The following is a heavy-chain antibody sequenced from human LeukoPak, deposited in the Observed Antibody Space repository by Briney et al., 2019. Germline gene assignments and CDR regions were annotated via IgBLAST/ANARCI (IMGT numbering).Heavy chain of an antibody. Sequence: GASVKVSCKASGYTFTGYYMHWVRQAPGQGLEWMGWINPNSGGTNYAQKFQGRVTMTRDTSISTAHMELSRLRSDDTAVYYCARGDTIFGVVTGNWFDPWGQGTLVTVSS. V-gene: IGHV1-2*02. CDR3: ARGDTIFGVVTGNWFDP. CDR2: INPNSGGT. CDR1: GYTFTGYY. D-gene: IGHD3-3*01. J-gene: IGHJ5*02.